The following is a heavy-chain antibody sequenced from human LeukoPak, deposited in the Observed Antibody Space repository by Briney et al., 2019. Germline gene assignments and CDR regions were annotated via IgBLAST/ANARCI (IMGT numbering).Heavy chain of an antibody. D-gene: IGHD2-15*01. Sequence: GGSLRLSCAASGFTFSTYWMHWVRQAPGKGLVWLSRISSDGSSTNYADSVKGRFTISRDNAKNTLYLQMNSLRAEDTAMYYCARGSDCSGGSCYSYWYFDLWGRGTLVTVSS. CDR2: ISSDGSST. CDR3: ARGSDCSGGSCYSYWYFDL. J-gene: IGHJ2*01. V-gene: IGHV3-74*01. CDR1: GFTFSTYW.